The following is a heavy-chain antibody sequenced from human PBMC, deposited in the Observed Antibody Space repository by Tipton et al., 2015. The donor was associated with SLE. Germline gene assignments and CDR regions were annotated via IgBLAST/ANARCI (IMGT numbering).Heavy chain of an antibody. CDR3: ARDRRIAAAVTGSSFCY. V-gene: IGHV1-2*06. CDR2: INPNSGGT. CDR1: GYTFTGYY. Sequence: QLVQSGAEVKKPGASVKVSCKASGYTFTGYYMHWVRQAPGQGLEWMGRINPNSGGTNYAQKFQGRVTLTRDTSISTAYMELSRLRSDDTAVYYCARDRRIAAAVTGSSFCYWGQGTLVTVSS. D-gene: IGHD6-25*01. J-gene: IGHJ4*02.